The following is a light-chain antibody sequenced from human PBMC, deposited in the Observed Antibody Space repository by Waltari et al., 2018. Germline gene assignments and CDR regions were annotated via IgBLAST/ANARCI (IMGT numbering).Light chain of an antibody. J-gene: IGLJ2*01. CDR2: ANS. CDR3: QSYDSRLNAVV. Sequence: QSVLTQPPSVSGAPGQRVTSSCTGSSSTIGARYDVHWYLQFPGPAPKLPLYANSNRPSGVPDRFSGSKSATSASLAITGLQDDDEADYYCQSYDSRLNAVVFGGGTKLTVL. V-gene: IGLV1-40*01. CDR1: SSTIGARYD.